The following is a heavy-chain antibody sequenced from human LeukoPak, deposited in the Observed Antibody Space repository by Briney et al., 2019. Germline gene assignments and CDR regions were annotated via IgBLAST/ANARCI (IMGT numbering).Heavy chain of an antibody. V-gene: IGHV3-30*02. D-gene: IGHD3-22*01. CDR1: GFTFSSYG. CDR3: AKDYYDNGINAFDI. Sequence: PGGSLILSCEASGFTFSSYGMHWVSEVPGKGLEWVAFIRYDGRNKYYADSVKGRFTISRDNSKNTLYLQMHSMRAEDTDVYYCAKDYYDNGINAFDIWGQGTMVTVSS. CDR2: IRYDGRNK. J-gene: IGHJ3*02.